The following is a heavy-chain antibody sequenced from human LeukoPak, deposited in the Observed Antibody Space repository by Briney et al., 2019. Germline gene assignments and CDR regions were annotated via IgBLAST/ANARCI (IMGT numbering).Heavy chain of an antibody. J-gene: IGHJ3*02. D-gene: IGHD4-17*01. Sequence: PSDTLSLTCTVSGGSISSYYWNWVRQPAGKGLEWIGRIYTSGSTNYNYNPSLKRRVTMPVDTSKTQFSLKLSSVTAADTAVYYCASGDANTAAAFDIWGQGTMVTVSS. CDR2: IYTSGSTNY. V-gene: IGHV4-4*07. CDR3: ASGDANTAAAFDI. CDR1: GGSISSYY.